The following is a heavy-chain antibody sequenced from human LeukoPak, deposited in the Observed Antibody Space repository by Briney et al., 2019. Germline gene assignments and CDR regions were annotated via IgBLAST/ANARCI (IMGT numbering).Heavy chain of an antibody. CDR1: GFTFRSYS. CDR3: ARLVWDTTMADGDIDS. D-gene: IGHD5-18*01. V-gene: IGHV3-21*01. Sequence: PGRSLRLSCAASGFTFRSYSMNWVRQAPGKGLEWVSSISSASTYIYYADSVKGRFTISRDNAKNSLYLQMNSLRAEDTAMYYCARLVWDTTMADGDIDSWGQGTLLIVSS. CDR2: ISSASTYI. J-gene: IGHJ4*02.